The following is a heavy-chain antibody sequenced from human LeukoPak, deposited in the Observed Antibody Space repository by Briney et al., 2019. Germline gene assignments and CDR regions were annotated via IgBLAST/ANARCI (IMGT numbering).Heavy chain of an antibody. CDR2: ISSSSSHI. CDR3: ARCTTGKTFGSLREIKKSREIDY. D-gene: IGHD1-1*01. CDR1: GFTFSSYS. Sequence: PGGSLRLSCAASGFTFSSYSMNWVRQAPGKGLEWVSSISSSSSHIYYADSVRGRFTMSRDNAKNSLLLQRNSLRGEDTAVYYCARCTTGKTFGSLREIKKSREIDYWGQGTLVTVSS. J-gene: IGHJ4*02. V-gene: IGHV3-21*06.